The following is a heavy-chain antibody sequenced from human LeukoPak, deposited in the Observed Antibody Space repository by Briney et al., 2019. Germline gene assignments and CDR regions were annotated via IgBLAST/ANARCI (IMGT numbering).Heavy chain of an antibody. Sequence: PSETLSLTCTVSGGSISSYYWSWIRQPAGKGLEWIGRIYTSGSTNYNPSLESRVTMSVDTSKNQFSLKLSSVTAADTAVYYCARAAPYYYDSSGYSFDYWGQGTLVTVSS. V-gene: IGHV4-4*07. CDR2: IYTSGST. CDR3: ARAAPYYYDSSGYSFDY. D-gene: IGHD3-22*01. CDR1: GGSISSYY. J-gene: IGHJ4*02.